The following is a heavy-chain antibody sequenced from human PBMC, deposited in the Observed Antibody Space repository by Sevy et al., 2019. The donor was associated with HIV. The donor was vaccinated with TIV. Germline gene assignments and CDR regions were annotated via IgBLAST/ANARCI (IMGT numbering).Heavy chain of an antibody. D-gene: IGHD4-17*01. CDR2: IYAGGST. J-gene: IGHJ5*02. CDR3: TRDYLRRNRFDP. V-gene: IGHV3-66*01. Sequence: GGSLRLSCAASGFTVSSNYMTWVRQAPGKGLEWVSVIYAGGSTYYADSVKGRFTISRDDSKNTLYLQMNSLRAEDTAIYYCTRDYLRRNRFDPWGQGTLVTDSS. CDR1: GFTVSSNY.